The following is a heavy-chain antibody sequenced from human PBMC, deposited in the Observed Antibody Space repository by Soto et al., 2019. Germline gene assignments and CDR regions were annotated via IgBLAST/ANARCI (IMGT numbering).Heavy chain of an antibody. CDR2: INPSGGST. Sequence: GASVKVSCKASGYTFTSYYMHWVRQAPGQGLEWMGVINPSGGSTSYAQKFQGRVTMTRDTSTSTVYVELSSLRSEDTAVYYCGRDSGENLSLPPMAGYYYGMDVWGQGTTVTVSS. CDR1: GYTFTSYY. J-gene: IGHJ6*02. CDR3: GRDSGENLSLPPMAGYYYGMDV. V-gene: IGHV1-46*01. D-gene: IGHD7-27*01.